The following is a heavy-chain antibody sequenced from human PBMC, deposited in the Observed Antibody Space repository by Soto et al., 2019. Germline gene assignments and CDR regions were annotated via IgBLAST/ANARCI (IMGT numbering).Heavy chain of an antibody. V-gene: IGHV3-30*18. J-gene: IGHJ4*02. CDR3: AKAVSWRPYYYDSSDYFDY. D-gene: IGHD3-22*01. CDR1: GFTFSSYG. CDR2: ISYDGSNK. Sequence: GGSLRLSCAASGFTFSSYGMHWVRQAPGKGLEWVAVISYDGSNKYYADSVKGRFTISRDNSENTLYLQMNSLRAEDTAVYYCAKAVSWRPYYYDSSDYFDYWGQGTLVTVSS.